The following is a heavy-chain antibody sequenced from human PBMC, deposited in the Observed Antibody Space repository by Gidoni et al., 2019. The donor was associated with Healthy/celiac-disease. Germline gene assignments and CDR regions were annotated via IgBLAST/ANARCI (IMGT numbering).Heavy chain of an antibody. Sequence: QVQLVQSGAEVKKPGASVKVSCKASGYTFTSYYMHWVRQAPGQGLEWMGIINPSGGSTSYAQKFQGRVTMTRDTSTSTVYMELSSLRSEDTAVYYCARGLEVVMVWGHNWFDPWGQGTLVTVSS. D-gene: IGHD3-10*01. J-gene: IGHJ5*02. CDR1: GYTFTSYY. CDR3: ARGLEVVMVWGHNWFDP. V-gene: IGHV1-46*01. CDR2: INPSGGST.